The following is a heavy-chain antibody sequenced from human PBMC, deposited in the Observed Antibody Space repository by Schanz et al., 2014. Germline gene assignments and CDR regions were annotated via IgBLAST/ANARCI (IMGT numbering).Heavy chain of an antibody. CDR3: ATGPHIVVAFDY. J-gene: IGHJ4*02. V-gene: IGHV1-24*01. D-gene: IGHD2-21*01. CDR2: FDPKKGEA. CDR1: GSIFSKLL. Sequence: VQLVQSGAEVKKPGASVRVSCKVSGSIFSKLLMHWVRQGPAKGLEWMGGFDPKKGEAIYAQKFQGRVTMTEDTSTGTAYMELRSLTSEDTAVYYCATGPHIVVAFDYWGQGTLVTVSS.